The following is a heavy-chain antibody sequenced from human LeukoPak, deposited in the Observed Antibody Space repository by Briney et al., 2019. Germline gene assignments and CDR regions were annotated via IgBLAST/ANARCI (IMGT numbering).Heavy chain of an antibody. CDR3: ARDGVGSYGFDY. CDR1: GYTFSGYY. Sequence: ASVKVSCKASGYTFSGYYMHWVRQAPGQGLEWMGWINPNSGGTNYALKFQGRVTMTRDTSISTAYMELSRLRSDDTAVYYCARDGVGSYGFDYWGQGTLVTVSS. D-gene: IGHD3-16*01. V-gene: IGHV1-2*02. J-gene: IGHJ4*02. CDR2: INPNSGGT.